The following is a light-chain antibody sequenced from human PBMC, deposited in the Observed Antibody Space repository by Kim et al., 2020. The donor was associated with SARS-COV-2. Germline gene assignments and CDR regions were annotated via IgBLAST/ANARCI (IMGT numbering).Light chain of an antibody. V-gene: IGLV3-19*01. CDR2: NKD. CDR1: DLRNYH. CDR3: NSRDTSGNLLV. Sequence: AMGKTVSIACQGNDLRNYHASWFQQRPGQAPVLVIYNKDNQPSGIPDRFSGSSSGDTASLTITGARAEDEADYYCNSRDTSGNLLVFGGGTQLTVL. J-gene: IGLJ3*02.